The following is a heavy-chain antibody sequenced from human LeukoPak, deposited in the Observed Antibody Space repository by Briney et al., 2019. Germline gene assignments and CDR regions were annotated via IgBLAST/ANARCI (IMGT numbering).Heavy chain of an antibody. D-gene: IGHD2-2*01. J-gene: IGHJ4*02. CDR3: ARGDEDIVVVPAAPFDY. CDR2: INPNSGGT. Sequence: ASVKVSRKASGYTFTGYYMHWVRQAPGQGLEWMGWINPNSGGTNYAQKFQGRVTMTRDTSISTAYMELSRLRSDDTAVYYCARGDEDIVVVPAAPFDYWGQGTLVTVSS. CDR1: GYTFTGYY. V-gene: IGHV1-2*02.